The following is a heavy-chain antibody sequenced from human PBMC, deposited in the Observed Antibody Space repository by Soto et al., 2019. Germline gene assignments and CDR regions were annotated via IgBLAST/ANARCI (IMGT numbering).Heavy chain of an antibody. J-gene: IGHJ5*02. CDR1: GGSISSYY. CDR2: IYTSGST. V-gene: IGHV4-4*07. CDR3: ARDQGPPIFGVVKGGYNWFDP. D-gene: IGHD3-3*01. Sequence: QVQLQESGPGLVKPSETLSLTCTVSGGSISSYYWSWIRQPAGKGLEWIGRIYTSGSTNYNPSLKSRVTMSVDTSKNQFSLKLSSVTAADTAVYYCARDQGPPIFGVVKGGYNWFDPWGQGTLVTVSS.